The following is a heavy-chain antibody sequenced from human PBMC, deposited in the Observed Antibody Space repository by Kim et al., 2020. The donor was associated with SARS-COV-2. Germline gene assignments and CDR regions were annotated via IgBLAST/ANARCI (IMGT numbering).Heavy chain of an antibody. J-gene: IGHJ6*02. CDR1: GGSFSGYY. CDR3: ARGQGYCSGGSCYHQRYYYYYYGMDV. V-gene: IGHV4-34*01. Sequence: SETLSLTCAVYGGSFSGYYWSWIRQPPGKGLEWIGEINHSGSTNYNPSLKSRVTLSVDTSKNQFSLKLSSVTAADTAVYYCARGQGYCSGGSCYHQRYYYYYYGMDVWGQGTTVTVSS. CDR2: INHSGST. D-gene: IGHD2-15*01.